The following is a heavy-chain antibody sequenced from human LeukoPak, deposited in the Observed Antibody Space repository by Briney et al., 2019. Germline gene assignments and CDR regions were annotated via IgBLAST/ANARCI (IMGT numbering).Heavy chain of an antibody. V-gene: IGHV1-3*01. CDR3: ARGGRGYCSSTSCYGNWFDP. CDR1: GYTFTSYA. D-gene: IGHD2-2*01. CDR2: INAGNGNT. Sequence: DSVKVSCKASGYTFTSYAMHWVRQAPGQRLEWMGWINAGNGNTKYSQKFQGRVTITRDTSASTAYMELSSLRSEDTAVYYCARGGRGYCSSTSCYGNWFDPWGQGTLVTVSS. J-gene: IGHJ5*02.